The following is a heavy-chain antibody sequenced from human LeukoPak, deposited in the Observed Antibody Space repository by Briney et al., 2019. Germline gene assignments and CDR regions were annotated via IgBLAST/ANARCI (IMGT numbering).Heavy chain of an antibody. J-gene: IGHJ4*02. CDR1: GFTFSSYA. CDR2: INHSGST. Sequence: GSLRLSCAASGFTFSSYAIHWVRQPPGKGLEWIGEINHSGSTNYNPSLKSRVTISVDTSKNQFSLKLSSVTAADTAVYYCATRYYYDSSGYQIFDYWGQGTLVTVSS. V-gene: IGHV4-34*08. CDR3: ATRYYYDSSGYQIFDY. D-gene: IGHD3-22*01.